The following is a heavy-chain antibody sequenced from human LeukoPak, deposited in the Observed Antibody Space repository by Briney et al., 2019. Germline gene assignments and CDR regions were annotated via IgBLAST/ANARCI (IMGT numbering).Heavy chain of an antibody. J-gene: IGHJ4*02. CDR1: GFTFSGYW. D-gene: IGHD3-22*01. Sequence: GGSLRLSCAASGFTFSGYWMHWVRQAPGKGLVWVSRINSDGSYTNYADSVKGRFTISRDSAKNTLYLQMNSLRAEDTAVYYCARDMPLHYYDSSGTFDYWGQGALVTVSS. CDR2: INSDGSYT. V-gene: IGHV3-74*01. CDR3: ARDMPLHYYDSSGTFDY.